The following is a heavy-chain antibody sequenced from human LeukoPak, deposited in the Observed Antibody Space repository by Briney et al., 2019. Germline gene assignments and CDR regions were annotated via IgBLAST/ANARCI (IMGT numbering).Heavy chain of an antibody. CDR1: GFTFDDYG. Sequence: GGSLRLSCAASGFTFDDYGMSWVRQAPGKGLEWVSGINWNGGSTGYADSVKGRFTISRDNAKNSLYMQMNSLRAKDTALYYCARANYYYYYMDVWGKGTTVTVSS. V-gene: IGHV3-20*04. CDR2: INWNGGST. J-gene: IGHJ6*03. CDR3: ARANYYYYYMDV.